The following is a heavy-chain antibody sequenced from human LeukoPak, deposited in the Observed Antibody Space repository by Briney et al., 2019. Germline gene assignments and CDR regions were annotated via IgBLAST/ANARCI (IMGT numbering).Heavy chain of an antibody. V-gene: IGHV3-53*01. CDR1: GFTVSSNY. Sequence: GGSLRLSCAASGFTVSSNYMSWVRQAPGKGLEWVSVIYSGGSTYYADSVKGRFTISRDSGKNTLFLQMNSLRAEDAAVYYCVRGNDYGGPHYWGQGTLVTVSS. CDR2: IYSGGST. J-gene: IGHJ4*02. D-gene: IGHD4-23*01. CDR3: VRGNDYGGPHY.